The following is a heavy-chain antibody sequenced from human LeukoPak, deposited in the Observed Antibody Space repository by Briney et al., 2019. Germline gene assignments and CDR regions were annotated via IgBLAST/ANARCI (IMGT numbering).Heavy chain of an antibody. CDR2: IRYDGSNK. V-gene: IGHV3-30*02. Sequence: GGSLRLSCAASGFTFSSYGMHWVRQAPGKGLEWVAFIRYDGSNKYYADSVKGRFTISSDNSKNTLYLQMNSLRAEDTAVYYCAKDVAAAEWNWFDPWGQGTLVAVSS. D-gene: IGHD6-13*01. J-gene: IGHJ5*02. CDR3: AKDVAAAEWNWFDP. CDR1: GFTFSSYG.